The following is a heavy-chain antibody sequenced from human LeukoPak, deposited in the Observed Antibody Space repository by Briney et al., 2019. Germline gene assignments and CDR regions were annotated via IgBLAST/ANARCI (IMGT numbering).Heavy chain of an antibody. CDR3: ARERDRRGYFDY. Sequence: GGSLRLSCAASGFTFSSYAMHWVRQAPGKGLEWVAVISYDGSNKYYADSVKGRFTISRDNSKNMLFLQMNSLRVEDTAVYYCARERDRRGYFDYWGQGTLVTVSS. CDR2: ISYDGSNK. J-gene: IGHJ4*02. CDR1: GFTFSSYA. V-gene: IGHV3-30*04. D-gene: IGHD1-26*01.